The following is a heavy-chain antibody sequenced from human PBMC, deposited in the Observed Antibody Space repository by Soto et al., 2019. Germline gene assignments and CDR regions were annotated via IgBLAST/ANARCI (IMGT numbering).Heavy chain of an antibody. CDR2: IYYSGRT. CDR3: ARDVCGGSCQDDAFDI. J-gene: IGHJ3*02. CDR1: GGSISSYY. Sequence: QVQLQESGPGLVKPSETLSLTCTVSGGSISSYYWSWIRQPPGKGLEWIGYIYYSGRTNYNPSLKSRVTISVDTSKSQFSLKLSSVTAADTAVYYCARDVCGGSCQDDAFDIWGQGTMVTVSS. D-gene: IGHD2-15*01. V-gene: IGHV4-59*01.